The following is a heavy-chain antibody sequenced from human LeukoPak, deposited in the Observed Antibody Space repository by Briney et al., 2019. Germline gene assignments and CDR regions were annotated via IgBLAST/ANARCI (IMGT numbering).Heavy chain of an antibody. D-gene: IGHD5-12*01. V-gene: IGHV4-59*01. CDR1: GGSIRSYY. CDR3: ARDGSGYDLSYFDY. CDR2: VSYTGST. Sequence: SETLSLTCTVSGGSIRSYYWSWIRQPPGKGLEWIGYVSYTGSTNYNPSLKSRGTISVDTSKNQFSLKLSSVTAADTALYYCARDGSGYDLSYFDYWGQGTLATVSS. J-gene: IGHJ4*02.